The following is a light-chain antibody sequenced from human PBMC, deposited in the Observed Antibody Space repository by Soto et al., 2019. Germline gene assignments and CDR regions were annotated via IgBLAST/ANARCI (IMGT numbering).Light chain of an antibody. CDR3: QQYGSSPRT. Sequence: IVLTQSPGTLSLSPWERATLSCRASQSVSSSYLAWYQKKPGQAPRLLIYGASSRATGIPDRFSGSGSGTDFTLTISRLEPEDFAVYYCQQYGSSPRTFGQGTKVDIK. CDR1: QSVSSSY. J-gene: IGKJ1*01. V-gene: IGKV3-20*01. CDR2: GAS.